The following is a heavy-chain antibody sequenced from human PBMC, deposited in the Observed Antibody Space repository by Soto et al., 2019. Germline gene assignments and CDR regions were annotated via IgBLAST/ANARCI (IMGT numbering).Heavy chain of an antibody. CDR3: AKEYGDYECYYYGMDV. CDR1: GFTFSSYG. V-gene: IGHV3-30*18. Sequence: GGSLRLSCAASGFTFSSYGMHWVRQAPGKGLEWVAVVSYDGSNKYYADSVKGRFTISRDNSKNTLFLQMNSLRAGDTALYYCAKEYGDYECYYYGMDVWGQGTTVTVSS. D-gene: IGHD4-17*01. J-gene: IGHJ6*02. CDR2: VSYDGSNK.